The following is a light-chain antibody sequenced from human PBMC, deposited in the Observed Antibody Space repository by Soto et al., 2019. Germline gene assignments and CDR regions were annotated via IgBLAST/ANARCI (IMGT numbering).Light chain of an antibody. J-gene: IGKJ2*01. CDR3: QQYTSYGIYT. V-gene: IGKV1-5*01. Sequence: DIQMTQSPSTLSASVGDRVTITCRASQRISSWLAWYQQKPGKAPKLLIYDASSLEIWVPSRFSGSGSGTEFTLTISSLQPDDFSTYYCQQYTSYGIYTFGQGSKLEIK. CDR1: QRISSW. CDR2: DAS.